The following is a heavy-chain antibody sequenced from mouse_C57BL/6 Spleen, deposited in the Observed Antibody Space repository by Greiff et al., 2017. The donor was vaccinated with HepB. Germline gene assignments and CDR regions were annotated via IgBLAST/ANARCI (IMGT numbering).Heavy chain of an antibody. J-gene: IGHJ3*01. CDR2: IYPGDGDT. Sequence: VQLQQSGPELVKPGASVKISCKASGYAFSSSWMNWVKQRPGKGLEWIGRIYPGDGDTNYNGKFKGKATLTADKSSSTAYMQLSSLTSEDSAVYFCARRDYGNEGFAYGGQGTLVTVSA. V-gene: IGHV1-82*01. D-gene: IGHD2-1*01. CDR3: ARRDYGNEGFAY. CDR1: GYAFSSSW.